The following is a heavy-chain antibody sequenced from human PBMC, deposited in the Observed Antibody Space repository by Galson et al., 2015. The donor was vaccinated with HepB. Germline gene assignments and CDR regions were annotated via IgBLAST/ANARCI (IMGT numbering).Heavy chain of an antibody. V-gene: IGHV1-2*02. D-gene: IGHD3-3*01. Sequence: SVKVSCKASGYTFTGYYMHWVRQAPGQGLEWMGWINPNSGGTNYAQKFQGRVTMTRDTSISTAYMELSRLRSDDTAVYYCASHGFWSGYPFDPWGQGTLVTVSS. J-gene: IGHJ5*02. CDR2: INPNSGGT. CDR1: GYTFTGYY. CDR3: ASHGFWSGYPFDP.